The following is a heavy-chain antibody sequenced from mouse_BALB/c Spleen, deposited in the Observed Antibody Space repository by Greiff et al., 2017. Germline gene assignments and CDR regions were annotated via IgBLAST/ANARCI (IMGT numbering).Heavy chain of an antibody. CDR3: TRELGLWFAY. V-gene: IGHV5-6-4*01. J-gene: IGHJ3*01. D-gene: IGHD4-1*01. Sequence: EVQLVESGGGLVKPGGSLKLSCAASGFTFSSYTMSWVRQTPEKRLEWVATISSGGSYTYYPDSVKGRFTISRDNAKNTLYLQMSSLKSEDTAMYYCTRELGLWFAYWGQGTLVTVSA. CDR2: ISSGGSYT. CDR1: GFTFSSYT.